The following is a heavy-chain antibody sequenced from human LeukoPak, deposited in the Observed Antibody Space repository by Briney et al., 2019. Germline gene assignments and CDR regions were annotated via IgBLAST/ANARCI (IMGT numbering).Heavy chain of an antibody. CDR1: GFTFSRDA. CDR2: ISSNSDTH. Sequence: GSLRLSCAASGFTFSRDAMSWVRQAPGKGLEWVSAISSNSDTHLYADSVKGRFTISRDNSKNTVCLQMNSLRAEDTAVYYCAKELGTMIDVYWGQGTLVTVSS. D-gene: IGHD3-22*01. V-gene: IGHV3-23*01. J-gene: IGHJ4*02. CDR3: AKELGTMIDVY.